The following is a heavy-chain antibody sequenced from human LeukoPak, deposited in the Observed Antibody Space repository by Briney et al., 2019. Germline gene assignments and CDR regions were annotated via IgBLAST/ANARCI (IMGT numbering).Heavy chain of an antibody. CDR2: ISGSGGST. Sequence: GGSLRLSCAASGFTFSSYGMSWVRQAPGKGLEWVSAISGSGGSTYYADSVKGRFTISRDNSKNTLYLQMNSLRAEDTAVYYCAKAPRGTVPCYYYMDVWGKGTTVTISS. CDR3: AKAPRGTVPCYYYMDV. V-gene: IGHV3-23*01. J-gene: IGHJ6*03. D-gene: IGHD3-10*01. CDR1: GFTFSSYG.